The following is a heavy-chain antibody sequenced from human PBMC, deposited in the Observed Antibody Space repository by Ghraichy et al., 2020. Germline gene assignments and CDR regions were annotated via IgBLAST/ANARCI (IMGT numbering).Heavy chain of an antibody. V-gene: IGHV3-23*01. CDR3: AKDRWDCRGTICYELDY. Sequence: LSLTCAASGFTFSSYAMSWVRQAPGKGLEWVSVISSSGGSTYYADSVKGRFTISRDNSKNTLYLQMNSLRAEDTAVYFCAKDRWDCRGTICYELDYWGQGTLVTVSS. CDR1: GFTFSSYA. CDR2: ISSSGGST. J-gene: IGHJ4*02. D-gene: IGHD2-2*01.